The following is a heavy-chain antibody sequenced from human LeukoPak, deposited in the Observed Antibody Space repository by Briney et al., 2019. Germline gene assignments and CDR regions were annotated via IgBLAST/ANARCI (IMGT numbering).Heavy chain of an antibody. CDR1: GGSFSGYY. CDR3: ARGRWELRFDH. V-gene: IGHV4-34*01. CDR2: INHSGSP. J-gene: IGHJ5*02. Sequence: PSETLSLTCAVYGGSFSGYYWSWIRQPPGKGLEWIGEINHSGSPNYNPSLKSRVTISVDTPKNQFSLKLSSVTAADTAVYYCARGRWELRFDHWGQGTLVTVSS. D-gene: IGHD2-15*01.